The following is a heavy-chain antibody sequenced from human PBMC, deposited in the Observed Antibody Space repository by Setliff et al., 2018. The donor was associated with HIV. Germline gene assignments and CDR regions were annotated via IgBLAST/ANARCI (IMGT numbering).Heavy chain of an antibody. J-gene: IGHJ6*03. CDR3: ARNPQPTGTPDYYYYYYMDV. CDR1: GGTFSSYA. V-gene: IGHV1-69*06. Sequence: GASVKVSCKASGGTFSSYAISWVRQAPGQGLEWMGRIIPIFGTANDAQKFQGIVTITADKSTSTAYMELTSLRSEETAVYYCARNPQPTGTPDYYYYYYMDVWGKGTTVTVSS. CDR2: IIPIFGTA. D-gene: IGHD1-1*01.